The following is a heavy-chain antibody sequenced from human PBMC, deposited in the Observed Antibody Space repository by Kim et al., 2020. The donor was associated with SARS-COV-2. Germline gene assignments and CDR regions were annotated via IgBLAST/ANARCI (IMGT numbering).Heavy chain of an antibody. J-gene: IGHJ4*02. CDR3: ASGIPLTHFGVV. V-gene: IGHV4-4*02. Sequence: NYNPSLKSRVTISVDKSKNQFSLKLSSVTAADTAVYYCASGIPLTHFGVVWGQGTLVTVSS. D-gene: IGHD3-16*01.